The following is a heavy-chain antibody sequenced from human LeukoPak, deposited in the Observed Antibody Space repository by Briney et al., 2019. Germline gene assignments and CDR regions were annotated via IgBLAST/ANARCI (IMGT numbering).Heavy chain of an antibody. CDR2: IYTSGST. D-gene: IGHD3-3*01. Sequence: SETLSLTCTVSGGSINSYYWSWIRQPPGKGLEWIGRIYTSGSTNYNPSLKNRVTISVDKSKNQFSLKLSSVTAADTAVYYCARSSDFGVVIGHYYMDVWGEGTTVTVSS. CDR3: ARSSDFGVVIGHYYMDV. CDR1: GGSINSYY. V-gene: IGHV4-4*07. J-gene: IGHJ6*03.